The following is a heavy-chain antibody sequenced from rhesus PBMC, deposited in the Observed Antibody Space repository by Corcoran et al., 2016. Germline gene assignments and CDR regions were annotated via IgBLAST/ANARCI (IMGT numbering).Heavy chain of an antibody. V-gene: IGHV3-54*02. CDR3: TRFDY. CDR2: ISSDGSTK. Sequence: EVQLVESGRGLVQPGGSLRLSGEGSGFTFNMYGWHWVRQAPGKGLGWVAVISSDGSTKYLADSVKDRFTISRDNSNNMVYLQMNNLKLEDTAVYYCTRFDYWGQGVVVTVSS. CDR1: GFTFNMYG. J-gene: IGHJ4*01.